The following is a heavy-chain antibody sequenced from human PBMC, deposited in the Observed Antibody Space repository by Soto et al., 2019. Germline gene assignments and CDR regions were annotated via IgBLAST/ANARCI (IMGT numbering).Heavy chain of an antibody. Sequence: EVHLLESGGGLVQPGGSLRLSCAASGFTFSNYDMNWVRQAPGKGLEWVSAITGSGGSTCDEDSAKGTFTISRDTSKIWLYLHMNSLRAEDTAVYFCVKLYYGRTTSGYPHDCWGQGTLVTVSS. V-gene: IGHV3-23*01. CDR1: GFTFSNYD. D-gene: IGHD2-2*01. CDR3: VKLYYGRTTSGYPHDC. CDR2: ITGSGGST. J-gene: IGHJ4*02.